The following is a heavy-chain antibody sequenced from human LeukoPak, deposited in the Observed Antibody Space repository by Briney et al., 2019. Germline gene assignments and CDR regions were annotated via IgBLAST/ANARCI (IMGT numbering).Heavy chain of an antibody. V-gene: IGHV3-23*01. J-gene: IGHJ4*02. Sequence: PGGSLRLSCAASGFTFSSHAMTWVRHAPGKGLEWGSSITGSGGSTFYAASVKGRFTISRDNSKNTLYLQMNSLRAEDTAVYYCAKLGISDGSDYWGQGTLVTVSS. CDR2: ITGSGGST. CDR1: GFTFSSHA. CDR3: AKLGISDGSDY. D-gene: IGHD1-14*01.